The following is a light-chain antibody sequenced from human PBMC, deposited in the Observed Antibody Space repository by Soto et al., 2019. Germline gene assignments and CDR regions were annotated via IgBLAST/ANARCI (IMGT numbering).Light chain of an antibody. Sequence: QSVLTQPASVSGSPGQSITISCTGTSSDVGGYKYVSWYQQYPGKAPKLMMYEVSHRPSGVSNRFSGSKSGNTASLTISGLQAEDEADYYSSSYTSISPCVFGTGTKVTVL. CDR1: SSDVGGYKY. V-gene: IGLV2-14*01. J-gene: IGLJ1*01. CDR3: SSYTSISPCV. CDR2: EVS.